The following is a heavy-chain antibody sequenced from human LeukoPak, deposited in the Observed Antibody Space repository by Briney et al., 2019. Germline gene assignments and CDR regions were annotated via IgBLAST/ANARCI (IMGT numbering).Heavy chain of an antibody. J-gene: IGHJ5*02. V-gene: IGHV3-74*01. CDR2: INNDGSST. CDR1: GFTFSSYW. CDR3: ARPTKEGSSWYWWFDP. Sequence: SCAASGFTFSSYWMHWVRQAPGKGLVWVSRINNDGSSTSYADSVKGRFTISRDNAKNTLYLQMNSLRAEDTAVYYCARPTKEGSSWYWWFDPWGQGTLVTVSS. D-gene: IGHD6-13*01.